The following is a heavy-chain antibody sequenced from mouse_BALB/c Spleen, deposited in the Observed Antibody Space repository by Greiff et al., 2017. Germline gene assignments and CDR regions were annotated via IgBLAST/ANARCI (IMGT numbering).Heavy chain of an antibody. CDR3: ARSGYDGFAY. J-gene: IGHJ3*01. CDR1: GFTFSSFG. CDR2: ISSGSSTI. V-gene: IGHV5-17*02. Sequence: DVQLQESGGGLVQPGGSRKLSCAASGFTFSSFGMHWVRQAPEKGLEWVAYISSGSSTIYYADTVKGRFTISRDNPKNTLFLQMTSLRSEDTAMYYCARSGYDGFAYWGQGTLVTVSA. D-gene: IGHD2-3*01.